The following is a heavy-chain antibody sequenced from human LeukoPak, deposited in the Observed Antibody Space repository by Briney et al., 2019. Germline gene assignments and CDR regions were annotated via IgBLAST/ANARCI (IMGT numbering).Heavy chain of an antibody. J-gene: IGHJ6*03. CDR1: GYTFTGYY. D-gene: IGHD3-10*01. CDR2: INPSSGGT. Sequence: GASVKVSCKASGYTFTGYYMHWVRQAPGQGLEWMGWINPSSGGTNYTQKFQGGVNMNRDTAIRTAYMELSRLRSDDTEVYYCARDQYYGSGSTMSYYYYYYMDVWGKGTTVTVSS. CDR3: ARDQYYGSGSTMSYYYYYYMDV. V-gene: IGHV1-2*02.